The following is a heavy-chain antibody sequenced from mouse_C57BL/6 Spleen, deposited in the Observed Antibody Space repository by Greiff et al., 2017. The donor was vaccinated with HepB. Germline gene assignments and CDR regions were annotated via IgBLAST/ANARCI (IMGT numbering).Heavy chain of an antibody. CDR3: TRTWDYDGFAY. CDR1: GFTFSDAW. Sequence: EVQLQESGGGLVQPGGSMKLSCAASGFTFSDAWMDWVRQSPEKGLEWVAEIRNKANNHATYYAESVKGRFTISRDDSKSSVYLQMNSLRAEDTGIYYCTRTWDYDGFAYWGQGTLVTVSA. D-gene: IGHD2-4*01. V-gene: IGHV6-6*01. J-gene: IGHJ3*01. CDR2: IRNKANNHAT.